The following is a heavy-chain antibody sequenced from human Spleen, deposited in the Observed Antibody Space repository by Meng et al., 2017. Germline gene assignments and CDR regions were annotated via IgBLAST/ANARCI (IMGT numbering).Heavy chain of an antibody. D-gene: IGHD1-26*01. CDR3: ARVRIVGGTRLAAFDI. J-gene: IGHJ3*02. Sequence: SETLSLTCTVSGASISSSSYFWGWIRQPPGKGLEWIGSIYYSGNTYHNPSLKSRVTISVDTSKNQFSLKLISVTAADTAVYYCARVRIVGGTRLAAFDIWGQGTMVTVSS. V-gene: IGHV4-39*07. CDR1: GASISSSSYF. CDR2: IYYSGNT.